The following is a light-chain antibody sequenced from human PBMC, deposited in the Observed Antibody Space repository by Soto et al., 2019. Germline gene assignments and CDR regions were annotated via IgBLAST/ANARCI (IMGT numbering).Light chain of an antibody. CDR1: SSNIGGNS. CDR2: DDN. J-gene: IGLJ1*01. CDR3: GSWDSSLSAYV. Sequence: QSVMTQPPSVSAAPGPKVTISCSGSSSNIGGNSVSWYQPLPGTAPKLLIYDDNKRPSGIPDRFSGSKSGTSATLGITGFQTGDEADYYCGSWDSSLSAYVFGTGTKVTVL. V-gene: IGLV1-51*01.